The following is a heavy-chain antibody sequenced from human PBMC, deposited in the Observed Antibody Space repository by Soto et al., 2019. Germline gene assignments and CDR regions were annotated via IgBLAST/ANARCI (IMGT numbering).Heavy chain of an antibody. Sequence: QVQLQESGPGLVKPSQTLSLTCTVSGGSISSGDYYWSWIRQPPGKGLEWIGYIYYSGSTYYNPSLKSRVTISVDTSKNQFSLKLSSVTAADTAVYYCARDHTAVYYYYGTDVWGQGTTVTVSS. J-gene: IGHJ6*02. CDR3: ARDHTAVYYYYGTDV. D-gene: IGHD5-18*01. V-gene: IGHV4-30-4*01. CDR2: IYYSGST. CDR1: GGSISSGDYY.